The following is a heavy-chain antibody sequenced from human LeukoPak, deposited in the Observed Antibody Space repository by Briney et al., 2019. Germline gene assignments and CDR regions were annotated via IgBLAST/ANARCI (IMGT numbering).Heavy chain of an antibody. CDR2: IYHSGSS. V-gene: IGHV4-39*01. Sequence: SETLSLTCSVSGAFIDTSAYNWGWIRKPPGEGVEWIGSIYHSGSSYDNPSLKSRLTLSIDTSRNQFSLTLKSVTAADSGVYFCAREILYDSTAYYLWGQGTVVTVSS. D-gene: IGHD3-22*01. CDR1: GAFIDTSAYN. J-gene: IGHJ4*02. CDR3: AREILYDSTAYYL.